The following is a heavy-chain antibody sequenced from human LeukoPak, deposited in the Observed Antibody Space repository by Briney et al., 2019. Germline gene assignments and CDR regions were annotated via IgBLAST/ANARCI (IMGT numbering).Heavy chain of an antibody. CDR1: GGSISSSHYY. J-gene: IGHJ6*03. CDR3: ARQISDYYYYYIDV. Sequence: PSETLSLTCTVSGGSISSSHYYWGWIRQPPGKGLEWIGTIYYSGTTYYNPSLEGRVTISEDTSKNQFSLTLRSVTAADTAVYYCARQISDYYYYYIDVWGEGTTVTVSS. D-gene: IGHD3-3*01. V-gene: IGHV4-39*01. CDR2: IYYSGTT.